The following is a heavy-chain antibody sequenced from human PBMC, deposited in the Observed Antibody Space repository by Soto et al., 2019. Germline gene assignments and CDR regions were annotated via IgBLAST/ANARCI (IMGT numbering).Heavy chain of an antibody. J-gene: IGHJ4*02. Sequence: PSETLSLTCTVSGGSISSSSYYWGWIRQPPGKGLEWIGSIYYSGSTYYNPSLKSRVTISVDTSKNQFSLKLSSVTAADTAVYYCASSFLEWLLYDYWGQGTLVTVSS. CDR1: GGSISSSSYY. D-gene: IGHD3-3*02. CDR2: IYYSGST. V-gene: IGHV4-39*01. CDR3: ASSFLEWLLYDY.